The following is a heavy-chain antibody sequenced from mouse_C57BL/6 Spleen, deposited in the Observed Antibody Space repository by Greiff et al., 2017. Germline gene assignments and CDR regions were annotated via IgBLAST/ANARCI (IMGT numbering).Heavy chain of an antibody. J-gene: IGHJ4*01. D-gene: IGHD1-1*01. CDR1: GYTFTSYW. V-gene: IGHV1-64*01. Sequence: VQLQQSGAELARPGASVKLSCKASGYTFTSYWMHWVKQRPGQGLEWIGMIHPNSGSTNYNEKFKSKATLTVDKSSSTAYMQLSSLTSEDSAVYYCARHYYGSSYNAMDYWGQGTSVTVSS. CDR2: IHPNSGST. CDR3: ARHYYGSSYNAMDY.